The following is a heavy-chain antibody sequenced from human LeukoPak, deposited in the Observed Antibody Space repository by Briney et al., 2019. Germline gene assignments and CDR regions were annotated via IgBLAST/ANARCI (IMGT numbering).Heavy chain of an antibody. CDR2: MNPNSGNT. J-gene: IGHJ5*02. CDR1: GYTFTSYD. CDR3: ARSGESSSWWGSAWFDP. D-gene: IGHD6-13*01. V-gene: IGHV1-8*01. Sequence: ASVKVSCKASGYTFTSYDINWVRQATGQGLEWMGWMNPNSGNTGYAQKFQGRVTMTRNTSISTAYMELRSLRSEDTAVYYCARSGESSSWWGSAWFDPWGQGTLVTVSS.